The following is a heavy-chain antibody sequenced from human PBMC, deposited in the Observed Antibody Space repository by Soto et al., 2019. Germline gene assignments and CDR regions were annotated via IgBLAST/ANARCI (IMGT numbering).Heavy chain of an antibody. CDR1: GGSFSGYY. CDR2: INHSGST. J-gene: IGHJ4*02. V-gene: IGHV4-34*01. Sequence: KASETLSLTCAVYGGSFSGYYWSWIRQPPGKGLEWIGEINHSGSTNYNPSLKSRVTISVDTSKNQFSLKLSSVTAADTAVYYCASGNDSSGYALDYWGQGTLVTVSS. CDR3: ASGNDSSGYALDY. D-gene: IGHD3-22*01.